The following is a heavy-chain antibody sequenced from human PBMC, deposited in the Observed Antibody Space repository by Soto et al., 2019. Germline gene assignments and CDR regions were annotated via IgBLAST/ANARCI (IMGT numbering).Heavy chain of an antibody. CDR3: ARVFGRSAARFEY. CDR2: ISAYNGNT. CDR1: GYTFTSYG. D-gene: IGHD3-10*02. V-gene: IGHV1-18*01. J-gene: IGHJ4*02. Sequence: ASVKVSCKASGYTFTSYGISWVRQAPGQGLEGMGWISAYNGNTNYAQKLQGRVTMTTDTSTSTANMELRSLRSDDTAVYCCARVFGRSAARFEYWGQGPLVSVSS.